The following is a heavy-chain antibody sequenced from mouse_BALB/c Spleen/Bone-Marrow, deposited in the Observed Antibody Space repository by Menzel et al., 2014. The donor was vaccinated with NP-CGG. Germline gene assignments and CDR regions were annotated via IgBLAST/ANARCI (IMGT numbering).Heavy chain of an antibody. V-gene: IGHV5-17*02. Sequence: EVKLVESGGGLVQPGGSRKPSCAASGFTFSSFGMHWVRQAPEKGLEWVAYISSGSSTIYYAGTVKGRFTISRDNPKNTLFLQMTSLRSEDTAMYYCARAGMDYWGQGTSVTVSS. J-gene: IGHJ4*01. CDR1: GFTFSSFG. D-gene: IGHD3-3*01. CDR2: ISSGSSTI. CDR3: ARAGMDY.